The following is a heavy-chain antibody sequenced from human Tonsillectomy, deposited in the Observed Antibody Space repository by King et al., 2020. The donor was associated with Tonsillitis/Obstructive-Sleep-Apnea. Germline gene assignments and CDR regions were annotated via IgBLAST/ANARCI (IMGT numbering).Heavy chain of an antibody. CDR1: GYTFTNYA. CDR3: ARDSTGHNAFDI. V-gene: IGHV7-4-1*02. J-gene: IGHJ3*02. D-gene: IGHD4-17*01. Sequence: VQLVQSGSELKKPGASVKVSCTASGYTFTNYALNWVRQAPGQGLEWMGWINTNTGNPTYAQGFIGRFVFSLDTSVTTAYLQISRLRAEETAMYFCARDSTGHNAFDIWGQGTVVTVSS. CDR2: INTNTGNP.